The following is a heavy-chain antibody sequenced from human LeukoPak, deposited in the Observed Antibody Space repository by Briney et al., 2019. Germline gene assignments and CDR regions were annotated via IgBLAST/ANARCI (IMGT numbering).Heavy chain of an antibody. CDR1: GFTFGAYA. D-gene: IGHD1-26*01. CDR3: TRETVVGAMGYFDY. CDR2: IRSKAYGRTT. V-gene: IGHV3-49*04. Sequence: GGSLRLSCTAAGFTFGAYAMSWVRQAPGKGLEWVGFIRSKAYGRTTEYAASVKGRFTTSRDDSKSIAYLQMNSLKTEDTAVYYCTRETVVGAMGYFDYWGQGTLVTVSS. J-gene: IGHJ4*02.